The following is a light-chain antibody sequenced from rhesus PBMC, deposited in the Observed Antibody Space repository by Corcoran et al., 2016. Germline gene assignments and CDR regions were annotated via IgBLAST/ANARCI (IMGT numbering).Light chain of an antibody. CDR3: GQGTPWP. CDR2: KVS. Sequence: DVVLTQSPLSLPITPGQPASISCRPSQSLVDSDGNTYLSWYQQKPGQPPRLLIYKVSNRFSGVPDRFSGSGAGTGFTLKIRRVEAEDVRISYCGQGTPWPFGQGTKVEIK. CDR1: QSLVDSDGNTY. V-gene: IGKV2-64*02. J-gene: IGKJ2*01.